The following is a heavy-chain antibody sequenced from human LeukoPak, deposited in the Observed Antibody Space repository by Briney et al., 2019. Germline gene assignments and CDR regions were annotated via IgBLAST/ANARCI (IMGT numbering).Heavy chain of an antibody. J-gene: IGHJ4*02. CDR3: ARDRRSSSSNSILFDY. D-gene: IGHD6-6*01. V-gene: IGHV1-18*01. CDR1: GYTVTNYG. CDR2: IGAYNGNT. Sequence: ASVKVSCKASGYTVTNYGVSWVRQAPGQGLEWMGWIGAYNGNTNYAQKLQGRVTMTTDTSTSTAYMELRSLRSDDTAVYYCARDRRSSSSNSILFDYWGQGTVVTISS.